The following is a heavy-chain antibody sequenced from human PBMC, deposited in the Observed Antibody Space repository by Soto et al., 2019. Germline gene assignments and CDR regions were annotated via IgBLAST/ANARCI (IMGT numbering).Heavy chain of an antibody. CDR3: AKDWEQWLALFAS. D-gene: IGHD6-19*01. V-gene: IGHV3-30*18. CDR2: TSYDGSNS. Sequence: QVQLVESGGGVVQPGRSLTLSCAASGFTFSNYGMHWVRQAPGKGLEWVAVTSYDGSNSYYADSVKGRFTISRDNSKKTLYLQMNSRRAEDTAVYYCAKDWEQWLALFASWGPGTLVTVSS. CDR1: GFTFSNYG. J-gene: IGHJ4*02.